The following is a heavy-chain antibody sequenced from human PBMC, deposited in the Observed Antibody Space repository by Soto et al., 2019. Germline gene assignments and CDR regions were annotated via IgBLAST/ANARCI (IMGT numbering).Heavy chain of an antibody. CDR3: ARGGELLYYYYYGMDV. V-gene: IGHV1-2*04. Sequence: ASVKVSCKASGYTFTGYYMHWVRQAPGQGLEWMGWINPNSGGTNYAQKFQGWVTMTRDTSISTAYMELSRLRSDDTAVYYCARGGELLYYYYYGMDVWGQGTTVTV. D-gene: IGHD1-26*01. CDR1: GYTFTGYY. CDR2: INPNSGGT. J-gene: IGHJ6*02.